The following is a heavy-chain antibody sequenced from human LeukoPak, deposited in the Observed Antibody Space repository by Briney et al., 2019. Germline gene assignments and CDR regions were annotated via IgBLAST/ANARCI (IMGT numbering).Heavy chain of an antibody. CDR1: GYSFTSYW. J-gene: IGHJ4*02. CDR3: ARSPPGYGSGSYSPDY. D-gene: IGHD3-10*01. Sequence: GASLKISCKGSGYSFTSYWIGWVRQVPGKGLEWMVIIYPGDSDTRYSPSFQGQGTISADKSISTAYLQWSSLKASDTAMYYCARSPPGYGSGSYSPDYWGQGTLVTVSS. CDR2: IYPGDSDT. V-gene: IGHV5-51*01.